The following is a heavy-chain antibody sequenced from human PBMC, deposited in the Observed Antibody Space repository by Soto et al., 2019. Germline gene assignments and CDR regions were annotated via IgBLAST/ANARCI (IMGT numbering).Heavy chain of an antibody. CDR3: ATGHEREHAYDV. Sequence: PGGSLRLSCAASGLTVSGKEYDAWVSQAPGEGLEWVSALYDVDGSFYSDSVKGRFTTSSDSSKTTVYLQMNDLRSADTAVYYCATGHEREHAYDVWGQGTTVTVSS. V-gene: IGHV3-53*01. CDR2: LYDVDGS. J-gene: IGHJ3*01. D-gene: IGHD1-1*01. CDR1: GLTVSGKEY.